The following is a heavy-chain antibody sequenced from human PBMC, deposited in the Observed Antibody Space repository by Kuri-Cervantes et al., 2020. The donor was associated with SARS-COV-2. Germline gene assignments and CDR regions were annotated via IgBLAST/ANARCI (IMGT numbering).Heavy chain of an antibody. D-gene: IGHD6-13*01. J-gene: IGHJ4*02. CDR1: GGSISSGDYY. Sequence: LRLSCTVSGGSISSGDYYWSWIRQPPGKGLEWIGYIYYSGSTYYNLSLKSRVTISVDTSKNQFSLKLSSVTAADTAVYCCARVIAAAGREGYWGQGTLVTVSS. CDR3: ARVIAAAGREGY. V-gene: IGHV4-30-4*08. CDR2: IYYSGST.